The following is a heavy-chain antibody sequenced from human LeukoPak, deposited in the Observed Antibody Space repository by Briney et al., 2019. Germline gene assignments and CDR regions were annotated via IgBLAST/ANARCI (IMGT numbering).Heavy chain of an antibody. CDR2: IYYSGST. Sequence: SETLSLTCTVSGGSINNNYWNWIRQPPGKGPEWIGYIYYSGSTNYNPSIKSRVTISVDTSKNQFSLNLSSVTAADTAMYYCARTRGAAAQFDYWGQGTLVTVSS. CDR3: ARTRGAAAQFDY. J-gene: IGHJ4*02. V-gene: IGHV4-59*01. D-gene: IGHD2-15*01. CDR1: GGSINNNY.